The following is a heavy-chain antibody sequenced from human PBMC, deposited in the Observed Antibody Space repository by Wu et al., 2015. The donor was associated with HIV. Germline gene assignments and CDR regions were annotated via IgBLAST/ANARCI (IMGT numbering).Heavy chain of an antibody. CDR1: GFTFSSYY. J-gene: IGHJ6*02. Sequence: QVQLVQSGAEVKKPGASVKVSCEAFGFTFSSYYMHWVRQAPGQGLEWMGMINPGGGSTSYAQKFQGRVTMTRDTSTTTVYMELSSLRSEDTAVYYCARLTQYYYYGMDVWGQGTTVTVSS. CDR3: ARLTQYYYYGMDV. D-gene: IGHD3-9*01. V-gene: IGHV1-46*01. CDR2: INPGGGST.